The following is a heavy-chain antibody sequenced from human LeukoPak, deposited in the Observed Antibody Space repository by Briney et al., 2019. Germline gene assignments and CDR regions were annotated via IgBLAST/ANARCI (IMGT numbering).Heavy chain of an antibody. Sequence: SETLSLTCAVSDGSITPFYWSWTRQPPGKGLEWIXYIYSSGSTTYNPSLKSRVTISLDRPKNHFSLELSSVTAADTAVYFCARKAYCGGDCSPRHWYFDLWGRGTLVSVS. CDR3: ARKAYCGGDCSPRHWYFDL. D-gene: IGHD2-21*02. V-gene: IGHV4-59*01. CDR2: IYSSGST. J-gene: IGHJ2*01. CDR1: DGSITPFY.